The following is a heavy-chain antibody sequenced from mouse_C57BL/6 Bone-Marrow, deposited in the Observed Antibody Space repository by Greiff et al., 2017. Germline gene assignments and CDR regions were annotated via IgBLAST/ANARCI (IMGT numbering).Heavy chain of an antibody. D-gene: IGHD2-5*01. Sequence: VQLQQSGAELVKPGASVKMSCKASGYTFTSYWITWVKQRPGQGLEWIGDIYPGSGSTNYTEKFKSKATLTVDTSSSTAYMQLSSLTSEDSAVYYGARPDYSNYWYFDVWGTGTTVTVSS. CDR2: IYPGSGST. J-gene: IGHJ1*03. CDR1: GYTFTSYW. CDR3: ARPDYSNYWYFDV. V-gene: IGHV1-55*01.